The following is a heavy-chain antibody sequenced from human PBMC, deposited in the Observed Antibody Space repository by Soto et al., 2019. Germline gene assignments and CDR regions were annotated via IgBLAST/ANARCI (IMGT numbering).Heavy chain of an antibody. CDR2: IYPGDSDT. J-gene: IGHJ3*02. CDR3: ARSFREGYNLDAFDI. V-gene: IGHV5-51*01. CDR1: GYSFTSYW. D-gene: IGHD5-12*01. Sequence: PGESLKISCKGSGYSFTSYWIGWVRQMAVKGLEWMGIIYPGDSDTRYSPSFQGQVTISADKSIRTAYLQWSSLKASDTAMYYCARSFREGYNLDAFDIWGQGTRVTASS.